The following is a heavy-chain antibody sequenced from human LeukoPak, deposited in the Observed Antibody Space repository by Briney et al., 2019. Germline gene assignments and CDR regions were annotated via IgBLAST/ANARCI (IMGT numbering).Heavy chain of an antibody. Sequence: GGSLRLSCAVSGFTLSRHWMSWVRQAPGKGLEWVSSISSSGNTIYYADSVRGRFTISRDNAKNSLYLQMNSLRAEDTVVYYCARRKEIDYWGQGTLVTVSS. V-gene: IGHV3-48*01. CDR1: GFTLSRHW. CDR2: ISSSGNTI. J-gene: IGHJ4*02. CDR3: ARRKEIDY.